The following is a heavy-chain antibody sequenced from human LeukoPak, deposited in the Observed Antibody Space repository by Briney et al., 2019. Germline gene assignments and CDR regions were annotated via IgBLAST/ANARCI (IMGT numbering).Heavy chain of an antibody. J-gene: IGHJ4*02. CDR2: IYPGDSDT. D-gene: IGHD3-22*01. V-gene: IGHV5-51*01. CDR3: ARSAYRYDSSGYYSYFDY. Sequence: GESLKISCKGSGYSFTSYWIGWVRQMPGKGPEWMGIIYPGDSDTRYSPSFQGQVTISADKSISTAYLQWSSLKASDTAMYYCARSAYRYDSSGYYSYFDYWGQGTLVTVSS. CDR1: GYSFTSYW.